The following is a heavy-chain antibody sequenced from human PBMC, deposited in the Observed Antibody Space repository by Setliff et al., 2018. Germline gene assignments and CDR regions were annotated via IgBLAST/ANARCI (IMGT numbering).Heavy chain of an antibody. CDR3: ARGLIFGYSYVGEYYYYMGV. CDR2: IYIGGSA. D-gene: IGHD5-18*01. J-gene: IGHJ6*03. V-gene: IGHV4-4*07. CDR1: GGSISSYY. Sequence: PSETLSLTCTVSGGSISSYYWSWIRQPAGKGLEWIGHIYIGGSANYNPSLKSRVTMSIDTSKNQFSLKLSSVTAADTAVYYCARGLIFGYSYVGEYYYYMGVWGKGTTVTVSS.